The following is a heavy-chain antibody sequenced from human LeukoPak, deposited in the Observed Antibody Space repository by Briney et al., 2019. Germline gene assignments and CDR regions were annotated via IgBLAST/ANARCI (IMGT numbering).Heavy chain of an antibody. D-gene: IGHD3-22*01. J-gene: IGHJ4*02. V-gene: IGHV1-2*02. CDR3: ASSYYDSSGYYYMVFGY. CDR2: INPNSGGT. Sequence: ASVKVSCKASGGTFSSYAISWVRQAPGQGLEWMGRINPNSGGTNYAQKFQGRVTMTRDTSISTAYMELSRLRSDDTAVYYCASSYYDSSGYYYMVFGYWGQGTLVTVSS. CDR1: GGTFSSYA.